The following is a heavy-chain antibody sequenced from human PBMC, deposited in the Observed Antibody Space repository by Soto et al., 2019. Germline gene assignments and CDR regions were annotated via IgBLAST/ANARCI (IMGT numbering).Heavy chain of an antibody. Sequence: EVQLVESGGGLVKPGGSLRLSCAASGFTFSSDSMNWVRQAPGKGLEWVSSISSSSSYIYYADSVKGRFTISRDNAKKSLDLQMNSLRAEDTAVYYCARDKVRAGTYYYGMDVWGRGTTVTVCS. D-gene: IGHD1-1*01. CDR2: ISSSSSYI. J-gene: IGHJ6*02. V-gene: IGHV3-21*01. CDR3: ARDKVRAGTYYYGMDV. CDR1: GFTFSSDS.